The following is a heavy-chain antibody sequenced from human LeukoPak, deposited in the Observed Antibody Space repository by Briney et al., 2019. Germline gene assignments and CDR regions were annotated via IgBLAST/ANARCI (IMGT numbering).Heavy chain of an antibody. CDR1: GFTFSSYN. Sequence: PGGSLRLSCAASGFTFSSYNMNWVRQAPGKGLEWVSSITSSSSYIYYADSVKGRFTISRDNAKNSLYLQMNSLRAEDTALYYCAKGHYYYYYMDVWGKGTTVTISS. CDR3: AKGHYYYYYMDV. V-gene: IGHV3-21*04. J-gene: IGHJ6*03. CDR2: ITSSSSYI.